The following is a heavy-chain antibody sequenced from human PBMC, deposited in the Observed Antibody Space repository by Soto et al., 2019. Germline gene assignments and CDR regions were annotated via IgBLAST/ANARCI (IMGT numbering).Heavy chain of an antibody. CDR3: ARHKFAVTTRNYYYGMDV. CDR2: IYPGDSDT. Sequence: PGESLKISCKGSGYSFTSYWIGRVRQMPGKGLEWMGIIYPGDSDTRYSPSFQGQVTISADKSISTAYLQWSSLKASDTAMYYCARHKFAVTTRNYYYGMDVWGQGTTVTVSS. CDR1: GYSFTSYW. V-gene: IGHV5-51*01. J-gene: IGHJ6*02. D-gene: IGHD4-17*01.